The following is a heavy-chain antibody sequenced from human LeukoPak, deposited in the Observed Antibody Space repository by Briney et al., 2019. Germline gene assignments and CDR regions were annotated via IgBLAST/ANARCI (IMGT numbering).Heavy chain of an antibody. CDR3: ARDLQMNYYDSSGYYYHDAFDI. CDR2: INPSGGST. Sequence: ASVKVSCKASGYTFTSYYMHWVRQAPGQGLERMGIINPSGGSTSYAQKFQGRVTMTRDTSTSTVYMELSSLRSEDTAVYYCARDLQMNYYDSSGYYYHDAFDIWGQGTMVTVSS. D-gene: IGHD3-22*01. V-gene: IGHV1-46*01. J-gene: IGHJ3*02. CDR1: GYTFTSYY.